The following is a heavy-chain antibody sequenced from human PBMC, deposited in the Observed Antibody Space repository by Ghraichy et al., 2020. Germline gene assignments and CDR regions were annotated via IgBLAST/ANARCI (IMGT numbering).Heavy chain of an antibody. V-gene: IGHV3-23*01. J-gene: IGHJ4*02. CDR3: AKGIMTIGSRQLDF. D-gene: IGHD4/OR15-4a*01. CDR2: ISGSGGGT. Sequence: GGSLRLSCAASGFPFSTYAMSWVRQAPGKGLEWVSGISGSGGGTNYADSVKGRFSISRDNSKNSLYLQMNSLRAEDTAVYYCAKGIMTIGSRQLDFWGQGILVSVGS. CDR1: GFPFSTYA.